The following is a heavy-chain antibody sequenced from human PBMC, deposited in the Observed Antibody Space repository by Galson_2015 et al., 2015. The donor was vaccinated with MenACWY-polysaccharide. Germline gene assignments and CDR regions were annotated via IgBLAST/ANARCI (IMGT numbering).Heavy chain of an antibody. CDR1: GFKFSNYW. CDR3: VRGGAAASLLFDP. CDR2: IKKDGSEK. J-gene: IGHJ5*02. D-gene: IGHD2-15*01. Sequence: SLRLSCAASGFKFSNYWMTWVRQAPGKGLEWVANIKKDGSEKHYVDSVKGRFTISRDNALYLQMNSLRAEDTAVYYCVRGGAAASLLFDPWGQGTLVTVSS. V-gene: IGHV3-7*01.